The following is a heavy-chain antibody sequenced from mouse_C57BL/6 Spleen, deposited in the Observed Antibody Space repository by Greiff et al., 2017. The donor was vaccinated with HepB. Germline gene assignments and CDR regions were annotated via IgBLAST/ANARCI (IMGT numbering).Heavy chain of an antibody. CDR2: INPSSGYT. CDR1: GYTFTSYT. J-gene: IGHJ3*01. V-gene: IGHV1-4*01. Sequence: QVHVKQSGAELARPGASVKMSCKASGYTFTSYTMHWVKQRPGQGLEWIGYINPSSGYTKYNQKFKDKATLTADKSSSTAYMQLSSLTSEDSAVYYCATYYGNPSYWGQGTLVTVSA. D-gene: IGHD2-10*01. CDR3: ATYYGNPSY.